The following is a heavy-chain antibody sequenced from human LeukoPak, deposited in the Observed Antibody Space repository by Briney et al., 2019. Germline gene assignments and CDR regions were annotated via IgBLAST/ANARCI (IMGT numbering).Heavy chain of an antibody. Sequence: SETLSLTCTVSGGSISSYYWSWIRQPPGKGLEWIGYIYYSGSTNYNPSLKSRVSISVDTSKNQFSLKLSSVTAADTAVYYCARVADYYDSSGYLHAEYFQHWGQGTLVTVSS. CDR3: ARVADYYDSSGYLHAEYFQH. D-gene: IGHD3-22*01. V-gene: IGHV4-59*01. CDR1: GGSISSYY. CDR2: IYYSGST. J-gene: IGHJ1*01.